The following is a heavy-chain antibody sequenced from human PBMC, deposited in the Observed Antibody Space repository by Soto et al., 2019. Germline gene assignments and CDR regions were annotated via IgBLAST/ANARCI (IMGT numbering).Heavy chain of an antibody. D-gene: IGHD5-18*01. V-gene: IGHV3-74*01. CDR2: INSDGSST. J-gene: IGHJ6*02. Sequence: EVQLVESGGGLVQPGGSLRLSCAASGFTFSSYWMHWVRQAPGKGLVWVSRINSDGSSTSYADSVKGRFTISRDNAKNTLYLQMNSLRDEDRAVYYGARDQGYPTGMDVWGQGTTVTVSS. CDR1: GFTFSSYW. CDR3: ARDQGYPTGMDV.